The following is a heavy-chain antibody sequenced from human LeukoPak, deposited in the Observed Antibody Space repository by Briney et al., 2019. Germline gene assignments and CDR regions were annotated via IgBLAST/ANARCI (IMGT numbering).Heavy chain of an antibody. J-gene: IGHJ4*02. V-gene: IGHV4-4*02. CDR3: SRESGAYSPFGH. CDR2: ISLRGRT. CDR1: VGSLNITNW. D-gene: IGHD1-26*01. Sequence: SETLSLTCGVSVGSLNITNWWGWVRQPPGQGLEWIGEISLRGRTNYNPSLKRRVTMSLDESKKQVSLNLASVTAADTAVYYCSRESGAYSPFGHWGQGTLVTVTS.